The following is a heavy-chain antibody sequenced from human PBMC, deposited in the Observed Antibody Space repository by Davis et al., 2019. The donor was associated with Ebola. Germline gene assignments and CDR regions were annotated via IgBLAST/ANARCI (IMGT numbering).Heavy chain of an antibody. J-gene: IGHJ6*02. CDR3: ARAGYYYDSSVDYYYYGMDV. CDR2: ISGSGTYT. D-gene: IGHD3-22*01. V-gene: IGHV3-23*01. Sequence: GESLKISCAASRLTFSSYAMSWVRQAPGKGLEWVSTISGSGTYTYYADSVKGRFTISRDNSKNTLYLQMNSLRAEDTAVYYCARAGYYYDSSVDYYYYGMDVWGQGATVTVSS. CDR1: RLTFSSYA.